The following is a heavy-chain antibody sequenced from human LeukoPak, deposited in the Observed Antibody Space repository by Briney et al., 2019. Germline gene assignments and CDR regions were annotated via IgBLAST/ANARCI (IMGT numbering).Heavy chain of an antibody. CDR3: ARDVARDMTDY. D-gene: IGHD2-15*01. CDR2: ISSSSSYT. CDR1: GFTFSDYY. V-gene: IGHV3-11*05. J-gene: IGHJ4*02. Sequence: AGGSLRLSCAASGFTFSDYYMSWIHQAPGKGLEWVSYISSSSSYTNYADSVKGRFTISRDNAKNSLYLQMNSLRAEDTAVYYCARDVARDMTDYWGQGTLVTVSS.